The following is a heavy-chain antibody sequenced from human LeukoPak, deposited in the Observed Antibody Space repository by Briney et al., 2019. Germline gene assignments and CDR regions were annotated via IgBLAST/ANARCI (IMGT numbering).Heavy chain of an antibody. CDR1: GFTFSAYS. CDR3: ARAGYSGTYYGDY. Sequence: GGSLRLSRAASGFTFSAYSMNWVRQAPGRGLEWVSYISSGSSAIYYADSVKGRFTISRDNAKNSLFLHMNSLRDDDTAVYYCARAGYSGTYYGDYWGQGTLVTVSS. J-gene: IGHJ4*02. V-gene: IGHV3-48*02. CDR2: ISSGSSAI. D-gene: IGHD1-26*01.